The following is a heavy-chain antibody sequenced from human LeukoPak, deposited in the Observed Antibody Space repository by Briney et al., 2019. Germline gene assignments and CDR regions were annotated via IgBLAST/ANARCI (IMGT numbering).Heavy chain of an antibody. V-gene: IGHV1-18*01. Sequence: ASVKVSCKASGYTFTSYGISWVRQAPGQGLEWMGWISAYNGNTNYAQKLQGRVTMTTDTSTSTAYMELRSLRSDDTAVYYCARDAQAFYDFWSGSGNWFDPWGQGTLVTVSS. CDR3: ARDAQAFYDFWSGSGNWFDP. CDR2: ISAYNGNT. J-gene: IGHJ5*02. CDR1: GYTFTSYG. D-gene: IGHD3-3*01.